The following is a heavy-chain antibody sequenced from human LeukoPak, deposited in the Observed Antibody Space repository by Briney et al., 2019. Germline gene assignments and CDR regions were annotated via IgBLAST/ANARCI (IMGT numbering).Heavy chain of an antibody. J-gene: IGHJ4*02. V-gene: IGHV4-61*02. D-gene: IGHD4-11*01. CDR3: ARSEINDYSKY. Sequence: SQTLSLTCTVSGGSISCGSYYWSWIRQPAWKGLEWIGRIYISGSTNYNPSLTSRVTISVDTSKNQFSLKLSSVTAADTAVYYCARSEINDYSKYWGQGILVIVSS. CDR1: GGSISCGSYY. CDR2: IYISGST.